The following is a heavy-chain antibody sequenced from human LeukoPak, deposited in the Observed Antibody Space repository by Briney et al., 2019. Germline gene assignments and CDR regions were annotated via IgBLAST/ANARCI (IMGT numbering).Heavy chain of an antibody. D-gene: IGHD2-21*01. CDR2: IKEDGTET. Sequence: GGSLRLSCAASGFMFSSNWMSWVRLAPGKGLEWVANIKEDGTETYYVDSVKGRFTISRDNVKNSLYLQMNSLRAEDTAVYYCARDCGGGRDYWGQGTLVTVSS. J-gene: IGHJ4*02. CDR3: ARDCGGGRDY. CDR1: GFMFSSNW. V-gene: IGHV3-7*03.